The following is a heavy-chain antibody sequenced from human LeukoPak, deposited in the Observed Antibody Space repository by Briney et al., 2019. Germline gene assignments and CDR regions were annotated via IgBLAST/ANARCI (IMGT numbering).Heavy chain of an antibody. D-gene: IGHD5-12*01. V-gene: IGHV4-59*08. Sequence: PSETLSLTCTVSGVSLSSYYWSWIRHPPGEGLEWSGYIYYSGITNSNPSLKSPVTTSVDTSKNKFSLTLSSVPAADTAVYYCARHSQSSGLWDSWGQGSLASVSS. CDR3: ARHSQSSGLWDS. CDR2: IYYSGIT. CDR1: GVSLSSYY. J-gene: IGHJ4*02.